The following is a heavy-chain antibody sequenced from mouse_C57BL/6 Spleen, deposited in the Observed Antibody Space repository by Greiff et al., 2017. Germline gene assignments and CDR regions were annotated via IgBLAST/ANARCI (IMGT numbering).Heavy chain of an antibody. CDR2: IYPGSGST. Sequence: VQLQQPGAELVKPGASVKMSCKASGYTFTSYWITWVKQRPGQGLEWIGDIYPGSGSTNYNEKFKSKATLTVDTSSSTAYRQLSSLTSEDSAVYYCARISYYYGSSPYAMDYWGQGTSVTVSS. CDR1: GYTFTSYW. CDR3: ARISYYYGSSPYAMDY. D-gene: IGHD1-1*01. V-gene: IGHV1-55*01. J-gene: IGHJ4*01.